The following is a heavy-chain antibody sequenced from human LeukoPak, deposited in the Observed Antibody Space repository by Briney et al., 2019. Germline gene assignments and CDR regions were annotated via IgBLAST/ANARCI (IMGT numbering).Heavy chain of an antibody. CDR3: ASLYSSGWKPRYYFDY. CDR1: GFTFSSYA. V-gene: IGHV3-23*01. D-gene: IGHD6-19*01. J-gene: IGHJ4*02. CDR2: ISGSGGGT. Sequence: PGGSLRLSCAASGFTFSSYAMSWVRQAPGKGLEWVSAISGSGGGTYYADSVKGRFTISRDNSKNTLYLQMNSLRAEDTAVYYCASLYSSGWKPRYYFDYWGQGTLVTVSS.